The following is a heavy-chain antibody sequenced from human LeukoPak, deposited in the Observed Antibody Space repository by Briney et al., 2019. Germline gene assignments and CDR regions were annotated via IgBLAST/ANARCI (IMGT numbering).Heavy chain of an antibody. Sequence: SETLSLTXTVSGGSISSSSYYWGWIRQPPGKGLEWIGSIYYSGSTYYNPSLKSRVTISVDTSKNQFSLKLSSVTAADTAVYYCARSNCSSTSCYLNWGQGTLVTVSS. D-gene: IGHD2-2*01. V-gene: IGHV4-39*01. CDR2: IYYSGST. CDR3: ARSNCSSTSCYLN. J-gene: IGHJ4*02. CDR1: GGSISSSSYY.